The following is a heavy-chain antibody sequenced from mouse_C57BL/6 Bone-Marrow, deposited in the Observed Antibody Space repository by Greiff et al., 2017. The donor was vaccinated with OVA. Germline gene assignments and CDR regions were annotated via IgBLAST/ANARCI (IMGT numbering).Heavy chain of an antibody. CDR1: GYTFTSYW. J-gene: IGHJ2*01. Sequence: QVQLQQPGAELVKPGASVKLSCKASGYTFTSYWMHWVKQRPGQGLEWIGMIHPNSGSTNYNEKFKSKATLTVDKSSSTAYMQLSSLTSEDSAGYYCARSPYYYGSSSDYWGQGTTLTVSS. V-gene: IGHV1-64*01. CDR3: ARSPYYYGSSSDY. D-gene: IGHD1-1*01. CDR2: IHPNSGST.